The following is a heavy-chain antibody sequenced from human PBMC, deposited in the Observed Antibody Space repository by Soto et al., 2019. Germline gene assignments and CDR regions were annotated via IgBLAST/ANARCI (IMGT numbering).Heavy chain of an antibody. CDR2: ISVTSGDT. Sequence: QLQLAQSGAEVKKPGASVEVSCKASGYNFSTYGVSWVRQAPGQGLEWMAWISVTSGDTNFAQKFQGRLAVTTDSSTTTVSLKLSGLRSDDTAVYYCASLTTLSHPKYRFYYDMDLWGEGTTVTVST. D-gene: IGHD1-1*01. CDR3: ASLTTLSHPKYRFYYDMDL. V-gene: IGHV1-18*04. CDR1: GYNFSTYG. J-gene: IGHJ6*04.